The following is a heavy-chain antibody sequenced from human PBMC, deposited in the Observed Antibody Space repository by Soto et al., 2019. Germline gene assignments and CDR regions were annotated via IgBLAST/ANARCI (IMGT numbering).Heavy chain of an antibody. J-gene: IGHJ1*01. CDR3: SKGGYYYDSSAYY. CDR2: ISGSGAST. CDR1: GITFGSRA. V-gene: IGHV3-23*01. Sequence: PGVSLRLSCVASGITFGSRAMSWVRQAPGEGLEWVSTISGSGASTYYADSVKGRFTISRDNSKNTLYLQMNSLRADDTAVYYCSKGGYYYDSSAYYCGQGTLVSVSS. D-gene: IGHD3-22*01.